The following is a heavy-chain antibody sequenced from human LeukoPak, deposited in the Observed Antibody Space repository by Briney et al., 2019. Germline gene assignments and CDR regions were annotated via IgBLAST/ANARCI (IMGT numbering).Heavy chain of an antibody. CDR1: GFTFSSYA. V-gene: IGHV3-30-3*01. CDR3: ARDVHGSGKYYRPPFDY. Sequence: GGSLRLSCAASGFTFSSYAMHWVRQAPGKGLEWVAVISYDGSNKYYADSLKGRVTISRDNSNNTLFLQVNDLRPEDTAVYFCARDVHGSGKYYRPPFDYWGQGTLVIVSS. CDR2: ISYDGSNK. D-gene: IGHD3-10*01. J-gene: IGHJ4*02.